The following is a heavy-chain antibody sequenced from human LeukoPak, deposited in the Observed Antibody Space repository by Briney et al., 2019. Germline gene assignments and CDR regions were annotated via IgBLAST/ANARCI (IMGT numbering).Heavy chain of an antibody. V-gene: IGHV3-7*01. J-gene: IGHJ4*02. CDR1: GFIFKKYW. CDR2: IKEDGSET. D-gene: IGHD5-24*01. CDR3: AREAPRRGETRDGYR. Sequence: GGSLRLSCAASGFIFKKYWMNWVRQVPGKGLECLANIKEDGSETYYADSVKGRFTISRDNPKNLLFLQINSLRVEDTAVYYCAREAPRRGETRDGYRWGQGTVVTVSS.